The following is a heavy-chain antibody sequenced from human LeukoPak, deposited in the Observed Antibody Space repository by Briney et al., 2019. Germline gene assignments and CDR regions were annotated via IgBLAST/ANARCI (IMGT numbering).Heavy chain of an antibody. CDR2: IYSDGST. V-gene: IGHV3-53*01. Sequence: GGSLRLSCAVSGFTVRSNYMSWVRQAPGKGLELFSVIYSDGSTYYADSVKGRFTVSRDTSKNTVYLQMNSLRAEDTAVYYCARSRGYGVTGGMDVWGQGTTVTVSS. J-gene: IGHJ6*02. CDR1: GFTVRSNY. CDR3: ARSRGYGVTGGMDV. D-gene: IGHD6-25*01.